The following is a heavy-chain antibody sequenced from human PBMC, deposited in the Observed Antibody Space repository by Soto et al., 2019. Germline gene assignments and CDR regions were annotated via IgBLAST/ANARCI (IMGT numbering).Heavy chain of an antibody. D-gene: IGHD2-15*01. CDR2: MNPNSGNT. J-gene: IGHJ5*02. CDR1: GYTFTSYD. Sequence: ASVKVSCKASGYTFTSYDINWVRQATGQGLEWMGWMNPNSGNTGYAQKFQGRVTMTRNTSISTAYMELSSLRSEDTAVYYCASLTHCSGGSCYWFDPWGQGTQVTVSS. V-gene: IGHV1-8*01. CDR3: ASLTHCSGGSCYWFDP.